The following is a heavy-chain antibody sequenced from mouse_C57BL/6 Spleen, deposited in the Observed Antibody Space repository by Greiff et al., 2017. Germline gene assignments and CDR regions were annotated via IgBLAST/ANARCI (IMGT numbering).Heavy chain of an antibody. Sequence: VQLQQSGAELVKPGASVKLSCTASGFNIKDYYMHWVKQRTEQGLEWIGRIDPEDGGTKYASKFQGKATITADTSSNTAYLQRSSLTSEDTAVYYCAREGSTTVYLDMDYWGQGTTVTVSS. CDR1: GFNIKDYY. CDR2: IDPEDGGT. V-gene: IGHV14-2*01. CDR3: AREGSTTVYLDMDY. D-gene: IGHD1-1*01. J-gene: IGHJ4*01.